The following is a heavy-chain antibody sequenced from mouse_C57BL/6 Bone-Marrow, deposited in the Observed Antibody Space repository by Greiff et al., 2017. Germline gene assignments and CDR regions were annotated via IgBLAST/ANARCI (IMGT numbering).Heavy chain of an antibody. V-gene: IGHV1-69*01. Sequence: VQLQQPGAELVMPGASVKLSCKASGYTFTSYWMHWVKQRPGQGLEWIGEIDPSDSYTNYNQKFKGKSTLTVDKSSSTAYMQLSSLTSEDSAVYYGARGFNTTVVDHWGQGTTLTVSS. CDR3: ARGFNTTVVDH. CDR2: IDPSDSYT. D-gene: IGHD1-1*01. CDR1: GYTFTSYW. J-gene: IGHJ2*01.